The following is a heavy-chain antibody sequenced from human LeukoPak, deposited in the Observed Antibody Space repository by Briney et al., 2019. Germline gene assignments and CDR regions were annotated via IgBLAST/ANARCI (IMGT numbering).Heavy chain of an antibody. CDR3: ARETDCSSTSCYAFDI. CDR2: INHSGSA. CDR1: GGSFSGYY. V-gene: IGHV4-34*01. J-gene: IGHJ3*02. Sequence: SETLSLTCAVSGGSFSGYYWTWIRQPPGKGLEWIGEINHSGSANYNPSLKSRVTISLDTSKNQLSLKLSSVTAADTAVYYCARETDCSSTSCYAFDIWGQGTMVTVSS. D-gene: IGHD2-2*01.